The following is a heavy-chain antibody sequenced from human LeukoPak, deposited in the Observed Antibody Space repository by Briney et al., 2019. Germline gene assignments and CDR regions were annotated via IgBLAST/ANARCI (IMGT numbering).Heavy chain of an antibody. CDR2: IYYSGST. J-gene: IGHJ3*02. CDR1: GGSISSGGYY. Sequence: SQTLSLTCTVSGGSISSGGYYWSWIRQHPGKGLEWIGYIYYSGSTNYNPSLKSRVTISVDTSKNQFSLKLSSVTAADTAVYYCAGGEYYDSSGYCHAFDIWGQGTMVTVSS. D-gene: IGHD3-22*01. V-gene: IGHV4-61*08. CDR3: AGGEYYDSSGYCHAFDI.